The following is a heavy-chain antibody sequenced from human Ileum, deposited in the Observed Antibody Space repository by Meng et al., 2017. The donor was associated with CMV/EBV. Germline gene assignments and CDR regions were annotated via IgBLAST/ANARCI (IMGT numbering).Heavy chain of an antibody. CDR1: GFSLSHNA. D-gene: IGHD3-10*02. CDR2: IEGSNDNT. CDR3: AKDIFGWAFDY. V-gene: IGHV3-23*01. Sequence: EVQLLESGGGLVQPGGSLRSSCAASGFSLSHNAIIWVRQAPGKGLEWVSAIEGSNDNTHYADSVKGRFANSRDASTNTLYLQMNNLRAEDTAIYYCAKDIFGWAFDYWGHGTLVTVSS. J-gene: IGHJ4*01.